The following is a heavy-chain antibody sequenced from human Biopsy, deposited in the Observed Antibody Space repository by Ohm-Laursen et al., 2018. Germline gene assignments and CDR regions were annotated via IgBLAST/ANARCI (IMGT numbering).Heavy chain of an antibody. J-gene: IGHJ4*02. D-gene: IGHD3-22*01. Sequence: PGTLSLTCSVSGGSLNNHYWSWIRQSPGKGLEWLAYIYSSGRTNYNPSHKSRIIVSVDTSKNQLSLKVTSVTATDTAMYYCARHDRSGYWGLDYWGQGALVTVSA. CDR1: GGSLNNHY. V-gene: IGHV4-4*08. CDR2: IYSSGRT. CDR3: ARHDRSGYWGLDY.